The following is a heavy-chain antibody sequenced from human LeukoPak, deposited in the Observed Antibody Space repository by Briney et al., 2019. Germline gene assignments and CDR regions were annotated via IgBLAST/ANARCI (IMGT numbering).Heavy chain of an antibody. CDR3: TTGGHYFGD. CDR2: IKSKTDGGTT. J-gene: IGHJ4*02. D-gene: IGHD3-10*01. Sequence: SWIRQPPGKGLEWVGRIKSKTDGGTTDYAAPVKGRFTISRDDSKNTLYLQMNSLKAEDTALYYCTTGGHYFGDWGQGTLVTVSS. V-gene: IGHV3-15*01.